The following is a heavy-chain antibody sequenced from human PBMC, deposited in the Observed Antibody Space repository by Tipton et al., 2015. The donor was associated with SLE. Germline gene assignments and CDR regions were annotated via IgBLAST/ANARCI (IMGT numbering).Heavy chain of an antibody. J-gene: IGHJ3*02. CDR2: IYYSGST. D-gene: IGHD2-15*01. CDR3: AREDVGVMVEASFDI. Sequence: TLSLTCTVSGGSISSHYWSWIRQPPGKGLEWIGYIYYSGSTNYNPSLKSRVTISVDTSKNQFTLKLSSVTAADTAVYYCAREDVGVMVEASFDIWGQGTVVTVSS. V-gene: IGHV4-59*11. CDR1: GGSISSHY.